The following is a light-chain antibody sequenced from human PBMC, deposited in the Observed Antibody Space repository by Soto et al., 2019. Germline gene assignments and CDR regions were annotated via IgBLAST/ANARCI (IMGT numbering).Light chain of an antibody. CDR3: CSYAGSYTFWV. CDR2: DVS. CDR1: SSDGGGYNY. V-gene: IGLV2-11*01. Sequence: QSVLTQPRSVSGSPGQSVTISCTGTSSDGGGYNYVSWYQQHPGKAPKLMIYDVSKRPSGVPDRFSGSKSGNTASLTISGLQAEDEADYYCCSYAGSYTFWVFGGGTKLTGL. J-gene: IGLJ3*02.